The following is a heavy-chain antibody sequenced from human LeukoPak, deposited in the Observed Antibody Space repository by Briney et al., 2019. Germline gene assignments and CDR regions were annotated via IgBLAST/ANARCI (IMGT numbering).Heavy chain of an antibody. CDR1: GYTFTSYY. CDR2: INPSGGST. D-gene: IGHD2-2*01. CDR3: AREPIVVVPAADSVYYYYGMDV. V-gene: IGHV1-46*01. Sequence: GASVKVSCKASGYTFTSYYMHWVRQAPGQGLEWMGIINPSGGSTSYAQKFQGRVTITADESTSTAYMELSSLRSEDTAVYYCAREPIVVVPAADSVYYYYGMDVWGQGTTVTVSS. J-gene: IGHJ6*02.